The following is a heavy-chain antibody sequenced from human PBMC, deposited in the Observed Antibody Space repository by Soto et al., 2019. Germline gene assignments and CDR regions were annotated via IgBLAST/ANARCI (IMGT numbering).Heavy chain of an antibody. D-gene: IGHD6-13*01. CDR3: ARVHSSNWYYFDY. CDR1: GFPVGSTY. V-gene: IGHV3-66*01. Sequence: EVQLVESGGGLVKPGGSLSLSVAASGFPVGSTYMSGVRQAPGKGLEWVSVIYSGGSTYYADSVKGRFTISRDNSKNTLYLQMNSLRAEDTAVYYCARVHSSNWYYFDYWGQGTLVTVSS. J-gene: IGHJ4*02. CDR2: IYSGGST.